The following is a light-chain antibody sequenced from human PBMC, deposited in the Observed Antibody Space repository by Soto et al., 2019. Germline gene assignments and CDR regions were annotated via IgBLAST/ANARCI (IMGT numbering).Light chain of an antibody. CDR2: EVT. Sequence: QSVLTQPASVSGSPGQSITISCTGTSTDIGDYNWVSWYQQHPGRAPKLIIYEVTNRPSGVSDRFSGSKSGNTASLTISGLQTDDEADYFFSSYRRPTTLVFGPGTKVAVL. CDR3: SSYRRPTTLV. CDR1: STDIGDYNW. V-gene: IGLV2-14*03. J-gene: IGLJ1*01.